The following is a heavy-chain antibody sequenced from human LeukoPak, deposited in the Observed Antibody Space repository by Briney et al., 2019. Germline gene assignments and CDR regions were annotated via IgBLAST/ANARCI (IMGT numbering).Heavy chain of an antibody. Sequence: SVKVSCKASGGTFSSYAISWVRQAPGQGLEWMGGIIPIFGTASYAQKFQGRVTITADESTSTAYMELSSLRSEDTAVYYCARAPVSDSSGYYHSDFDYWGQGTLVTVSS. V-gene: IGHV1-69*13. D-gene: IGHD3-22*01. CDR3: ARAPVSDSSGYYHSDFDY. CDR2: IIPIFGTA. J-gene: IGHJ4*02. CDR1: GGTFSSYA.